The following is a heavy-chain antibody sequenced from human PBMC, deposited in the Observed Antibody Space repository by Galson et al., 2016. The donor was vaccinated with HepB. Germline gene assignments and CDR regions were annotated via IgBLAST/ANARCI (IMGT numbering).Heavy chain of an antibody. CDR2: IDWEDDK. D-gene: IGHD3-22*01. J-gene: IGHJ3*02. CDR1: GFSLSTSGMC. V-gene: IGHV2-70*11. Sequence: PALVKPTQTLILTCTFSGFSLSTSGMCVSWIRQPPGKALEWLTRIDWEDDKKYTPSLKTRLTISKDTSKNQVVLTMTDMDPVDTATYYCARKLYSRDSSGQFFGGGLAFDIWGQGTVVTVSS. CDR3: ARKLYSRDSSGQFFGGGLAFDI.